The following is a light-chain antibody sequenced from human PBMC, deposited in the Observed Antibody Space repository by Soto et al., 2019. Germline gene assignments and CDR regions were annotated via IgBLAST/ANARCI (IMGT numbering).Light chain of an antibody. CDR2: GAS. CDR3: QQYNNWRALT. V-gene: IGKV3-15*01. J-gene: IGKJ4*01. Sequence: EIVMTQSPATLSVSPGERATLSCRASQSVSSNLAWYQQKPGQAPRLLIYGASTRATGIPARFSGSGSGTEVTLTISSLQSEDFAVYYCQQYNNWRALTFGGGTKVEIK. CDR1: QSVSSN.